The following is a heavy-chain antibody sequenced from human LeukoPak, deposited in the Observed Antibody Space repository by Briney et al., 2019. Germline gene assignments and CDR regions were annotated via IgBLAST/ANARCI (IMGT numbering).Heavy chain of an antibody. J-gene: IGHJ4*02. CDR2: ISYDGSNK. CDR1: GFTFSSYG. V-gene: IGHV3-30*18. Sequence: GGSLRLSCAASGFTFSSYGMHWVRQAPGKGLEWVAVISYDGSNKYYADSVKGRFTISGDNSKNTLYLQMNSLRAEDTAVYYCAKDQNPVRGVTQLDYWGQGTLVTVSS. CDR3: AKDQNPVRGVTQLDY. D-gene: IGHD3-10*01.